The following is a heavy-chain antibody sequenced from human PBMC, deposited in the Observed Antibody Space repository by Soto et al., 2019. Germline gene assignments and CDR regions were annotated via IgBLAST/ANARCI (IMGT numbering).Heavy chain of an antibody. CDR2: IHYTGET. CDR3: ARQATTSWSY. V-gene: IGHV4-39*01. D-gene: IGHD2-2*01. Sequence: SETLSLTCKVSGDSMNIDDYYWGWIRQPPGKGLEWIGSIHYTGETYCSPSLKSRVTISRDASMNQFSLTLTSVNVGDTAMYYCARQATTSWSYWGQGTLVT. CDR1: GDSMNIDDYY. J-gene: IGHJ4*01.